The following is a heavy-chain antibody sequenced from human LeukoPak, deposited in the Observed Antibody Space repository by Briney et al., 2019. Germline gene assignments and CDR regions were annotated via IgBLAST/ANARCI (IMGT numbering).Heavy chain of an antibody. CDR2: ISKSGDSI. V-gene: IGHV3-11*01. J-gene: IGHJ4*02. CDR3: VRVRGSYAFDF. Sequence: GGSLRLSCAASGFTFSDYYMSWFRQAPGKGLECISYISKSGDSIYYADSVKGRFTVSRDNAKDSLYVQMNSLRAEDTAVYYCVRVRGSYAFDFWGQGTLVTVSS. CDR1: GFTFSDYY. D-gene: IGHD1-26*01.